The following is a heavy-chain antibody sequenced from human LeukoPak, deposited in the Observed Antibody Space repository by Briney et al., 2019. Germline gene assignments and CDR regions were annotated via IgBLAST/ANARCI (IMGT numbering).Heavy chain of an antibody. J-gene: IGHJ6*02. CDR2: INPDGSQT. V-gene: IGHV3-74*01. D-gene: IGHD2-2*03. CDR3: ASGYCSATSCYVPYYGMDV. CDR1: GFTFNTYW. Sequence: GGSLRLSCAASGFTFNTYWMHWVRQAPGKGLVWVSHINPDGSQTNYADSVTGRFTISRDNAKNTLYLQMNSLRAEGTAVYFCASGYCSATSCYVPYYGMDVWGQGTTVTVSS.